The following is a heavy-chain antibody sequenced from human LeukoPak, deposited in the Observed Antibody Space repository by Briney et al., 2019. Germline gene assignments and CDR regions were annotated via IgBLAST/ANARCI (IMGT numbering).Heavy chain of an antibody. J-gene: IGHJ4*02. V-gene: IGHV1-46*01. D-gene: IGHD6-19*01. Sequence: ASVKVSCKASGYTFTGYYMHWVRQAPGQGLEWMGIINPSGGSTSYAQKFQGRVTMTRDTSTSTVYMELSSLRSEDTAVYYCARDRVAVAIPNGVDYWGQGTLVTVSS. CDR2: INPSGGST. CDR3: ARDRVAVAIPNGVDY. CDR1: GYTFTGYY.